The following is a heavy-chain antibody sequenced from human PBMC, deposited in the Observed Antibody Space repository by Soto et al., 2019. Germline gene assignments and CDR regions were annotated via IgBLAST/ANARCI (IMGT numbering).Heavy chain of an antibody. CDR1: GGSFSGYS. CDR2: IHSRGNT. V-gene: IGHV4-34*01. CDR3: SMVRYSGSYRGVYSFNGMDV. J-gene: IGHJ6*02. Sequence: QVQLQQWGAGLLKPSEILSLTCAVYGGSFSGYSWTWIRQPPGKGLEWIGEIHSRGNTNYNPSLKCRVSISVETSKNQFSLNLSSMTAADTAVYYFSMVRYSGSYRGVYSFNGMDVWGQGTTVSVS. D-gene: IGHD1-26*01.